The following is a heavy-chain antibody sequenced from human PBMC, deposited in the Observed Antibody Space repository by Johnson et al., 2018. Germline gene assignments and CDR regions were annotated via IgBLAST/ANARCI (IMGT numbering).Heavy chain of an antibody. D-gene: IGHD1-26*01. J-gene: IGHJ3*02. CDR2: IYSDVSST. V-gene: IGHV3-74*02. CDR1: GITFSNFW. Sequence: VQLVQSGGGLVQPGGSLRLSCEASGITFSNFWMHWVRQAPGKGLVWVSRIYSDVSSTNYADSVKGRFTISRDSAKNTLYLQMNSLRAEDTALYYCARAVEATRNAFHIWGQGTMVTVSS. CDR3: ARAVEATRNAFHI.